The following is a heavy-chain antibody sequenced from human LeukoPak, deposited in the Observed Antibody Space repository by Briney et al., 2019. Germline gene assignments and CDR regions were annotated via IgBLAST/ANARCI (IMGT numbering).Heavy chain of an antibody. Sequence: SETLSLTCAVYGGSFSGYYWSWIRQPPGKGLEWIGEINHSGSTNYNPSLKSRVTISVDTSKNQFSLKLSSVTAADTALYYCVRTVYGDYGDSWGQGTLVTVSS. CDR2: INHSGST. V-gene: IGHV4-34*01. CDR3: VRTVYGDYGDS. CDR1: GGSFSGYY. J-gene: IGHJ4*02. D-gene: IGHD4-17*01.